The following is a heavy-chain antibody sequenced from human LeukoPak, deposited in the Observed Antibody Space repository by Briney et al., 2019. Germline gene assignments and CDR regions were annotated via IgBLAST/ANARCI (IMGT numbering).Heavy chain of an antibody. CDR2: INWNGGST. CDR1: GFTVDDHC. D-gene: IGHD6-19*01. CDR3: AAGDRNGWYFDY. J-gene: IGHJ4*02. V-gene: IGHV3-20*04. Sequence: GGSLRLSCAASGFTVDDHCMSSVRQVRGKGLECVSGINWNGGSTGYADSVKGRFTISRDNAKNSLYLQMNSLRAEDTALYYCAAGDRNGWYFDYWGQGTLVTVSS.